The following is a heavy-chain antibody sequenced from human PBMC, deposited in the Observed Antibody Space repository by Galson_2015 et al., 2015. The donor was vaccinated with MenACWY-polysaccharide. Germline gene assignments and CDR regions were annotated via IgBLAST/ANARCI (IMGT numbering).Heavy chain of an antibody. V-gene: IGHV3-23*01. CDR3: AKEGGAIGKYPLDS. Sequence: SLRLSCAASGFSFSRYGISWVRQIPGKGLEWVAGISYSGTSKYHADSVRGRFTISRDNSKNALFLQMASLRAEDTAMYYCAKEGGAIGKYPLDSWGQGALVTVSS. J-gene: IGHJ4*02. CDR1: GFSFSRYG. CDR2: ISYSGTSK. D-gene: IGHD1-14*01.